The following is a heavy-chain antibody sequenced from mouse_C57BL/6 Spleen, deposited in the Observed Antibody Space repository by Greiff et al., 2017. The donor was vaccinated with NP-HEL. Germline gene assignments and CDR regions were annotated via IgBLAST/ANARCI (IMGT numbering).Heavy chain of an antibody. CDR3: ARNGYYGGVDY. CDR1: GFTFSDYG. J-gene: IGHJ4*01. D-gene: IGHD2-3*01. CDR2: ISSGSSTI. Sequence: EVMLVESGGGLVKPGGSLKLSCAASGFTFSDYGMHWVRQAPEKGLEWVAYISSGSSTIYYADTVKGRFTISRDNAKNTLFLQMTSLRSEDTAMYYCARNGYYGGVDYWGQGTSVTVSS. V-gene: IGHV5-17*01.